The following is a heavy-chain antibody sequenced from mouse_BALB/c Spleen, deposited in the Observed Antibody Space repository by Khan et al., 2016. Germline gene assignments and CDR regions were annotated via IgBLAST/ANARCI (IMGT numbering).Heavy chain of an antibody. CDR2: INTYTEEP. D-gene: IGHD1-1*01. CDR3: AKITTVCYYAMDY. V-gene: IGHV9-1*02. Sequence: QIQLVQSGPELKKPGETVKISCKASGYTFTNYGRNWGKKAPGKGLKWMGGINTYTEEPKYLEDSKGRFAFSVETSASASYLQINNLKNEDMVTYFRAKITTVCYYAMDYWGQGTSVTVSS. J-gene: IGHJ4*01. CDR1: GYTFTNYG.